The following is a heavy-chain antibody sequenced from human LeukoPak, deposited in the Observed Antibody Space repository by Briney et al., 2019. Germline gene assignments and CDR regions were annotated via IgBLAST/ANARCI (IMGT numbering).Heavy chain of an antibody. CDR3: ARLSEMFRGPQVIYYFDY. J-gene: IGHJ4*02. CDR1: GFTFTAYW. V-gene: IGHV3-7*01. Sequence: GGSLRLSCGASGFTFTAYWMSWVRQAPGKGLEWVANIKQDGTEKYYVDSVKGRFTISRDYARNSLYLQLNSLRAEDTAVYYCARLSEMFRGPQVIYYFDYWGQGTLVTVSS. D-gene: IGHD3-10*01. CDR2: IKQDGTEK.